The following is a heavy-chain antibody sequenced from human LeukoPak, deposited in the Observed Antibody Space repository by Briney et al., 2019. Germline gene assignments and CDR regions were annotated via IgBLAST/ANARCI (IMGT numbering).Heavy chain of an antibody. CDR2: IIGSGGST. J-gene: IGHJ4*02. CDR1: GFTFSSYA. V-gene: IGHV3-23*01. CDR3: AKVDAPRFGELLYSFDY. Sequence: GGSLRLSCAASGFTFSSYAMSWVRQAPGKGLEWVSAIIGSGGSTYYADSVKGRFTISRDNSKNTLYLQMNSLRAEDTAVYYCAKVDAPRFGELLYSFDYWGQGTLVTVSS. D-gene: IGHD3-10*01.